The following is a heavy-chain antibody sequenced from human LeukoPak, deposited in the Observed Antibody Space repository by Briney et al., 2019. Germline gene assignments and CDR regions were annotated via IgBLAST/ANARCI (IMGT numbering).Heavy chain of an antibody. CDR1: GYTFTGYY. CDR2: INPSSGGT. Sequence: ASVKVSCKVSGYTFTGYYLHWVRQAPGQGLEWMGRINPSSGGTNYAQKFQGRVTMTRDTSINTAYLDQSSLRSDDTAVYYCARGPSGSDYWGQGTLVIVSS. CDR3: ARGPSGSDY. J-gene: IGHJ4*02. D-gene: IGHD3-10*01. V-gene: IGHV1-2*06.